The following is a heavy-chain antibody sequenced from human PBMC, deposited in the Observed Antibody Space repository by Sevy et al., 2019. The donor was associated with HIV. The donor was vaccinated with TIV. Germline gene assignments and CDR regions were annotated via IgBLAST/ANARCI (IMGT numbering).Heavy chain of an antibody. D-gene: IGHD3-10*01. CDR2: IYTSGST. CDR3: ASSGSYYNAEYFQH. V-gene: IGHV4-4*07. J-gene: IGHJ1*01. CDR1: GGSISSYY. Sequence: SETLSLTCTVSGGSISSYYWSWIRQPAGKGLGWIGRIYTSGSTNYNPSLKSRVTMSVDTSKNQFSLELSSVTAADTAVYYCASSGSYYNAEYFQHWGQGTLVTVSS.